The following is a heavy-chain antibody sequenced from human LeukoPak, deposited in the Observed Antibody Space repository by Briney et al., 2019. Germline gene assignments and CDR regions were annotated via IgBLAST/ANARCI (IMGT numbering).Heavy chain of an antibody. CDR1: GFTFSSYS. D-gene: IGHD3-22*01. V-gene: IGHV3-21*01. J-gene: IGHJ4*02. Sequence: GGSLRLSCAASGFTFSSYSMNWVRQAPGKGLEWVSSISSSSSYIYYADSVKGRFTISRDNAKNSLYLQMNSLRAEDTAVYYCARDFFRYYDSSGYYPPGPDYWGQGTLVTVSS. CDR2: ISSSSSYI. CDR3: ARDFFRYYDSSGYYPPGPDY.